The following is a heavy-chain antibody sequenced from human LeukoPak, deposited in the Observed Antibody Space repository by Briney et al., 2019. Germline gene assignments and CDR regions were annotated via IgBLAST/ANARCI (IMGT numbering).Heavy chain of an antibody. V-gene: IGHV3-7*01. Sequence: GGSLSLSCAASGFTFSSYWMSWVRQAPGEGREWVATIKEDGSEKYYVDSVKGRFTISRDNAKNSLYLQMNSLRAEDTAVYYCARDRSRCYYWGQGTLVTVSS. CDR3: ARDRSRCYY. CDR2: IKEDGSEK. CDR1: GFTFSSYW. J-gene: IGHJ4*02.